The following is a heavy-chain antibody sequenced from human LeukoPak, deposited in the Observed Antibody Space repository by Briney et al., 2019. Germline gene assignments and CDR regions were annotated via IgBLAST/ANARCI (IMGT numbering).Heavy chain of an antibody. Sequence: PGGSLRLSCAASGFTFSSYEMNWVRQAPGKGLEWVSYIRSSGSTIYYADSVKGRFTISRDNAKNSLYLQMNSLRAEDTAVYYCARGPDDYYFDYWGQGTLVTVSS. CDR2: IRSSGSTI. V-gene: IGHV3-48*03. CDR3: ARGPDDYYFDY. D-gene: IGHD1-14*01. J-gene: IGHJ4*02. CDR1: GFTFSSYE.